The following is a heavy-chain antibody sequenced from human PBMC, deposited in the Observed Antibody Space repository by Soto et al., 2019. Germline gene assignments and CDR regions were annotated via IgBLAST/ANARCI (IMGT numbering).Heavy chain of an antibody. CDR1: GFTFSSYA. CDR2: ISGSGGST. J-gene: IGHJ2*01. V-gene: IGHV3-23*01. D-gene: IGHD3-22*01. Sequence: EVQLLESGGGLVQPGGSLRLSCAASGFTFSSYAMSWVRQAPGKGLEWVSAISGSGGSTYYADSVKGRFTISRDNSKNTLYLQMNSLRAEDTAVYYCAKRDTYYYDSSGYYPVWYFDLWGRGTPVTVSS. CDR3: AKRDTYYYDSSGYYPVWYFDL.